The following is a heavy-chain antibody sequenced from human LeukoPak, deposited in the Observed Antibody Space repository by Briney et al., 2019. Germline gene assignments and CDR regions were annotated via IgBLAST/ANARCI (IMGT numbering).Heavy chain of an antibody. V-gene: IGHV4-4*07. Sequence: SETLSLTCTVSGGSISSYYWSWVRQPAGKGLEWIGRINISGSTNYNPSLKSRVTMSVDTSKNQFSLRLSSLTAADTAVYYCVRMRALVPYYYMDVRGKGTTVTISS. D-gene: IGHD6-13*01. J-gene: IGHJ6*03. CDR3: VRMRALVPYYYMDV. CDR2: INISGST. CDR1: GGSISSYY.